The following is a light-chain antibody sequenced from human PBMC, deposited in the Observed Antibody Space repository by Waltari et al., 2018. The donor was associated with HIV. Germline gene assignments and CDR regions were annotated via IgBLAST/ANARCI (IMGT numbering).Light chain of an antibody. CDR3: QQYNDRHPRT. J-gene: IGKJ4*01. CDR2: GGA. CDR1: QSVNDK. V-gene: IGKV3D-15*01. Sequence: IVLTQSPATLSVSRGERVTLSSRASQSVNDKLAGWQQRPGQDPRIVMYGGATRATGIPARLSGSGSGTEDTLTNSSSQAEDDASDYCQQYNDRHPRTFGGGTKVEIK.